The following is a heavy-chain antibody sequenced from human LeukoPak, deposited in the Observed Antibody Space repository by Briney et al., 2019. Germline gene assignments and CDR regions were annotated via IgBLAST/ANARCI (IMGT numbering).Heavy chain of an antibody. CDR2: IHYSGNF. CDR1: GGSVSSGDSY. CDR3: AREERLRGTDWFPS. D-gene: IGHD4-17*01. V-gene: IGHV4-31*03. J-gene: IGHJ5*01. Sequence: SQTLSLTCTVSGGSVSSGDSYWNWIRQHPGKGLEWIGYIHYSGNFDYNPSLKSRVTISVDTSSNQFSMRLASVTAADTAVYYCAREERLRGTDWFPSWGQGTLVTVSS.